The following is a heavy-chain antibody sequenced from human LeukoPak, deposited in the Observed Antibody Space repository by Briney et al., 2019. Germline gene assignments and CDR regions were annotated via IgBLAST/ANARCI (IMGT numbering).Heavy chain of an antibody. V-gene: IGHV4-34*01. Sequence: PSETLSLTCAVYGGSFSGYYWSWIRQPPGKGLEWIGEINHSGSPNYNPSLKSRVTISVDTSKNQFSLKLSSVTAADTAVYYCARGRNWNYVNYFDYWGQGTLVTVSS. D-gene: IGHD1-7*01. CDR1: GGSFSGYY. CDR3: ARGRNWNYVNYFDY. CDR2: INHSGSP. J-gene: IGHJ4*02.